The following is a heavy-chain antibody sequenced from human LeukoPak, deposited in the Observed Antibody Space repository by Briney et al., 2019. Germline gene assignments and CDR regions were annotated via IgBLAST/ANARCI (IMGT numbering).Heavy chain of an antibody. CDR3: ARHSGSGSYYNALDY. V-gene: IGHV4-39*01. Sequence: GSLRLSCAASGFTFSDYYMSWVRQPPGKGLEWIGTIYYSGSTYYKPSLRSRVTISVDTSKNQFSLKLTSVTAADTAVYYCARHSGSGSYYNALDYWGQGTLVTVSS. J-gene: IGHJ4*02. CDR2: IYYSGST. D-gene: IGHD3-10*01. CDR1: GFTFSDYY.